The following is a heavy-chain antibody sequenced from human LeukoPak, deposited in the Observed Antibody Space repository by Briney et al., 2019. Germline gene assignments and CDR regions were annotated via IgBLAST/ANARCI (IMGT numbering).Heavy chain of an antibody. CDR1: GGSISSYY. CDR3: ARAERFGELFPFDY. J-gene: IGHJ4*02. Sequence: SETLSLTCTVSGGSISSYYWSWIRQPAGKGLEWIGRIYTSGSTNYNPSLKSRVTMSVDTSKNQFSLKLSSVTAADTAVYYCARAERFGELFPFDYWGQGTLVTVSS. CDR2: IYTSGST. V-gene: IGHV4-4*07. D-gene: IGHD3-10*01.